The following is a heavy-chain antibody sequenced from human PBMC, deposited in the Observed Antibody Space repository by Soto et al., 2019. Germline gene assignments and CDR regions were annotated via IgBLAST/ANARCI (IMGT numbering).Heavy chain of an antibody. CDR1: GGSISSGDYY. J-gene: IGHJ5*02. Sequence: SETLSLTCPVSGGSISSGDYYWSWIRQPPGKGLEWIGYIYYSGSTYYNPSLKSRVTISVDTSKNQFSLKLSSVTAADTAVYYCARAMVVVAAKAWFDPWGQGTLVTVSS. CDR3: ARAMVVVAAKAWFDP. CDR2: IYYSGST. D-gene: IGHD2-15*01. V-gene: IGHV4-30-4*01.